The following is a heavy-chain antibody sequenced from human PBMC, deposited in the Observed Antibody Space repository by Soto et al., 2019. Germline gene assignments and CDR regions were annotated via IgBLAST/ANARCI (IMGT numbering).Heavy chain of an antibody. D-gene: IGHD6-13*01. CDR1: GGSFSGYY. V-gene: IGHV4-34*01. Sequence: SETLSLTCAVYGGSFSGYYWSWIRQPPGKGLEWIGEINHSGSTNYNPSLKSRVTISVDTSKNQFSLKLSSVTAADTAVYYCARGVPGYSSSWYPDYWGQGTLVTVSS. J-gene: IGHJ4*02. CDR2: INHSGST. CDR3: ARGVPGYSSSWYPDY.